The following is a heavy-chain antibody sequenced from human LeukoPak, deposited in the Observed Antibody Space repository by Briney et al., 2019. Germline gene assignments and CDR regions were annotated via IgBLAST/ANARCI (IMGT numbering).Heavy chain of an antibody. CDR1: GSRFTSYW. J-gene: IGHJ4*02. D-gene: IGHD4-23*01. CDR3: ARHRNYGGNSPLGY. V-gene: IGHV5-51*01. CDR2: IYPGDSDT. Sequence: GGPLKISGQGSGSRFTSYWIGWVRQMPGKGLEWMGIIYPGDSDTRYSPSFQGQVTISADKSISTAYLQWSSLKASDTAMYYCARHRNYGGNSPLGYWGQGTLVTVSS.